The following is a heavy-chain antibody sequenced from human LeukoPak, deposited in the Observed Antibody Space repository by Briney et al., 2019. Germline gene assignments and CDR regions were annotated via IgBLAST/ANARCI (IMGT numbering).Heavy chain of an antibody. D-gene: IGHD3-22*01. CDR3: ARVLGSSGHRGPAPLWS. V-gene: IGHV1-8*01. CDR1: GYTFTSYD. J-gene: IGHJ5*02. CDR2: MNPNSGNT. Sequence: ASVKVSCKASGYTFTSYDINWVRQATGQGLEWMGWMNPNSGNTGYAQKFQGRVTITRNTSISTAYMELSSLRSEDTAVYYCARVLGSSGHRGPAPLWSWGQGTLVTVSS.